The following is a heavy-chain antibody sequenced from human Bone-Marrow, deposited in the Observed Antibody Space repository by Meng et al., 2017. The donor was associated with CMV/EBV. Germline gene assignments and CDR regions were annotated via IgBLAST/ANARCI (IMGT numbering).Heavy chain of an antibody. Sequence: GESLKISCAASGFTFSSYWMSWVRQAPGKGLEWVANIKQDGSEKYYVDSVKGRFTISRDNAKNSLYLQMNSLRAEDTAVYYCARVPYSGSSPGAFDIWGQGTMVTVSS. CDR3: ARVPYSGSSPGAFDI. CDR1: GFTFSSYW. J-gene: IGHJ3*02. V-gene: IGHV3-7*01. CDR2: IKQDGSEK. D-gene: IGHD1-26*01.